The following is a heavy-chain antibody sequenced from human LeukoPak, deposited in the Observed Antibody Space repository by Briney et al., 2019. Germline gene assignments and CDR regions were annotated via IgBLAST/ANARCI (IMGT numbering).Heavy chain of an antibody. CDR1: GGFISSGGYF. CDR2: IYYSGST. D-gene: IGHD3-22*01. J-gene: IGHJ4*02. CDR3: ARATPYYYDTTAYYTD. V-gene: IGHV4-31*03. Sequence: SQTLSLTCTVSGGFISSGGYFWSWIRQHPGKGLEWIGYIYYSGSTYYTPSLKSRVTISVDTSKNQFSLKLSSVTAADTAVYYCARATPYYYDTTAYYTDWGQGTLVTVSS.